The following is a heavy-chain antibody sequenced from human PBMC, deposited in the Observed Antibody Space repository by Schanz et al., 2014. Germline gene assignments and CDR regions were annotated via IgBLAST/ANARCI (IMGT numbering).Heavy chain of an antibody. D-gene: IGHD1-1*01. CDR2: LSGSGGST. V-gene: IGHV3-23*01. CDR1: GFTFSSYA. CDR3: ARGTDWNLHY. Sequence: VQLLQFGGGVVQPGRSLRLSCAASGFTFSSYAMHWVRQAPGKGLEWVSALSGSGGSTYYADSVKGRFTISRDNSKNTLYLQMNSLRAGDTAVYYCARGTDWNLHYWGQGALVTVSS. J-gene: IGHJ4*02.